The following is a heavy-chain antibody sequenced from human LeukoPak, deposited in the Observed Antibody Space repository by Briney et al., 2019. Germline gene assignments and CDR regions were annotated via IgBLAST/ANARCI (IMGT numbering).Heavy chain of an antibody. CDR1: GYTFTSNY. D-gene: IGHD3-22*01. CDR2: IYPRDGST. Sequence: ASVKVSCKASGYTFTSNYIHWVRQAPGQGLEWMGMIYPRDGSTSYAQKFQGRVTVTRDTSTSTVHMELSGLRSEDTAVYYCARTSQSYYYDSSGYYSRFDYWGQGTLVTVSS. CDR3: ARTSQSYYYDSSGYYSRFDY. V-gene: IGHV1-46*03. J-gene: IGHJ4*02.